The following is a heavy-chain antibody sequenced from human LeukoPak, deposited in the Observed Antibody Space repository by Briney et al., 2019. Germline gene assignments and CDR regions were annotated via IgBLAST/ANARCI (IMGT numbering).Heavy chain of an antibody. D-gene: IGHD5-24*01. V-gene: IGHV1-46*01. CDR2: INPSGGST. CDR3: AREREMATIRVDAFDI. Sequence: GASVKVSCKASGGTFSSYAISWVRQAPGQGLEWMGIINPSGGSTSYAQKFQGRVTMTRDTSTSTVYMELSSLRSEDTAVYYCAREREMATIRVDAFDIWGQGTMVTVSS. J-gene: IGHJ3*02. CDR1: GGTFSSYA.